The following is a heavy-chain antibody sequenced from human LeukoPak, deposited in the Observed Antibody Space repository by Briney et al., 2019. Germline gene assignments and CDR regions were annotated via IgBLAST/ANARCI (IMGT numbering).Heavy chain of an antibody. J-gene: IGHJ6*02. V-gene: IGHV4-61*05. CDR3: ARVPFGASGYYYYGMDV. CDR2: IYYSGST. CDR1: GGSIGSSRYY. D-gene: IGHD3-10*01. Sequence: SETLSLTCTVSGGSIGSSRYYWSWIRQPPGKGLEWIGYIYYSGSTNYNPSLKSRVTISVDTSKNQFSLKLSSVTAADTAVYYCARVPFGASGYYYYGMDVWGQGTTVTVSS.